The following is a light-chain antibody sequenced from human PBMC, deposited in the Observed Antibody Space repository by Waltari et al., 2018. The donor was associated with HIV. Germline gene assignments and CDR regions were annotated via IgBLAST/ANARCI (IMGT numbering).Light chain of an antibody. V-gene: IGLV7-46*02. CDR1: SGPVTKNNY. Sequence: QALVTQEPSLTVSPGGTVILTCASNSGPVTKNNYPYWFQQKSGPAPRTLIFDAVKSHSWTPGRFSGLLLGGKAALTLLDARPEDEAVYFCLLSVGDSRLFGGGTKLTVL. CDR2: DAV. J-gene: IGLJ2*01. CDR3: LLSVGDSRL.